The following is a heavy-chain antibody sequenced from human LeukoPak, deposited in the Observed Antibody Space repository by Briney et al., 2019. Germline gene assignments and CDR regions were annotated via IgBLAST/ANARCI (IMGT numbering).Heavy chain of an antibody. CDR1: GFTFSSYW. V-gene: IGHV3-7*01. Sequence: PGGSLRLSCAASGFTFSSYWMSWDRQAPGKGLEWVANIKQDGSEKYYVDSVKGRFTISRDNAKNSLYLQMNSLRAEDTAVYYCARVKGSSWLPGWFDPWGQGTLVTVSS. J-gene: IGHJ5*02. D-gene: IGHD6-13*01. CDR3: ARVKGSSWLPGWFDP. CDR2: IKQDGSEK.